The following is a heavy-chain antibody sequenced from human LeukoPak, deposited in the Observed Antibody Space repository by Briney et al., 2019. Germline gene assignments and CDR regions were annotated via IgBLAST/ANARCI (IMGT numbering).Heavy chain of an antibody. D-gene: IGHD3-10*01. J-gene: IGHJ6*03. CDR3: ARTITMVRGVIISYYYYYMDV. V-gene: IGHV3-23*01. CDR2: ISGSGGST. CDR1: GFTFSSYG. Sequence: PGGSLRLSCAASGFTFSSYGMSWVRQAPGKGLEWVSAISGSGGSTYYADSVKGRFTISRDNSKNTLYLQMNSLRAEDTAVYYCARTITMVRGVIISYYYYYMDVWGKGTTVTVSS.